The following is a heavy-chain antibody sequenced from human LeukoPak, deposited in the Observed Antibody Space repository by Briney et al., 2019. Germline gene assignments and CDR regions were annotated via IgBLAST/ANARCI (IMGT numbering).Heavy chain of an antibody. V-gene: IGHV3-30*18. J-gene: IGHJ6*02. CDR3: AKPYDSTYYYYYYGMDV. CDR2: ISYDGSNK. D-gene: IGHD3-22*01. Sequence: GGSLRLSCAASGFTVSSNYMSWVRQAPSKGLEWVAVISYDGSNKYYADSVKGRFTISRDNSKNTLYLQMNSLRAEDTAVYYCAKPYDSTYYYYYYGMDVWGQGTTVTVSS. CDR1: GFTVSSNY.